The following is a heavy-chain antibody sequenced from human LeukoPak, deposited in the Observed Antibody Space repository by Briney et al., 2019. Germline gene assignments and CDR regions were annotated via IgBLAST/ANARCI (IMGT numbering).Heavy chain of an antibody. CDR2: ISYDALTI. J-gene: IGHJ4*02. V-gene: IGHV3-30*01. Sequence: GSLRLSCAGSGFIFNRYPIQWVRQAPGKGLEWVAVISYDALTISYADSVKGRFTISRDNSKNTVYLQMNSLSAEDTAFYFCARGLTNYDASSPPLYWGQGTLVTVPS. D-gene: IGHD3-3*01. CDR1: GFIFNRYP. CDR3: ARGLTNYDASSPPLY.